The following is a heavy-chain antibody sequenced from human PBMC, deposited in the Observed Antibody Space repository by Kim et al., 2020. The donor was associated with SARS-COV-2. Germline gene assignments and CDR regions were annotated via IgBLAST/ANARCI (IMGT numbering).Heavy chain of an antibody. D-gene: IGHD3-9*01. Sequence: AATGKGRFTISRDNSKNTLYLQMNSLRAEDTAVYYCARAGTGYSLHWFDPWGQGTLVTVSS. V-gene: IGHV3-30*07. J-gene: IGHJ5*02. CDR3: ARAGTGYSLHWFDP.